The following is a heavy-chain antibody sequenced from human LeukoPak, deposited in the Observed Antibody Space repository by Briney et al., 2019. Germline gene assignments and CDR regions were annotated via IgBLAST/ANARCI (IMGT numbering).Heavy chain of an antibody. CDR1: GYTFTSYG. D-gene: IGHD3-10*01. CDR3: ARGLLWFGVNGYYYMDV. CDR2: ISAYNGNT. Sequence: ASVKVSCKASGYTFTSYGISWVRQAPGQGLEWMGWISAYNGNTNYAQKLQGRVTMTTDTSTSTAYMELRSLRSDDTAVYYCARGLLWFGVNGYYYMDVWGKGTTVTVSS. V-gene: IGHV1-18*01. J-gene: IGHJ6*03.